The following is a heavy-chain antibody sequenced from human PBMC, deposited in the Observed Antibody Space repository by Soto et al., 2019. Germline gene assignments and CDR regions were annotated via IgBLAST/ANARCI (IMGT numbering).Heavy chain of an antibody. Sequence: ASVKVSCKASGYTFTGYYMYWVRQAPGEGLEWMGWINPNSGGTKYAQKFQGRVTMTRDTSISTAYMELSRLRSDDTAVYYCARDEECSSTSWPFASDSWGQGTMVIVSS. D-gene: IGHD2-2*01. J-gene: IGHJ3*02. CDR1: GYTFTGYY. CDR3: ARDEECSSTSWPFASDS. CDR2: INPNSGGT. V-gene: IGHV1-2*02.